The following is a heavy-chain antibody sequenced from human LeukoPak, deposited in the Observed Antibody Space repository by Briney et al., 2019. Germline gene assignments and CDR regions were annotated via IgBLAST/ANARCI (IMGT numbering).Heavy chain of an antibody. CDR3: ARAGYSYGYPFDY. Sequence: SETLSLTCAVYGGSFSGYYWSWIRQPPGKGLEWIGEINHSGSTYYNPSLKSRVTISVGRSKNQFSLKLSSVTAADTAVYYCARAGYSYGYPFDYWGQGTLVTVSS. CDR1: GGSFSGYY. J-gene: IGHJ4*02. CDR2: INHSGST. D-gene: IGHD5-18*01. V-gene: IGHV4-34*01.